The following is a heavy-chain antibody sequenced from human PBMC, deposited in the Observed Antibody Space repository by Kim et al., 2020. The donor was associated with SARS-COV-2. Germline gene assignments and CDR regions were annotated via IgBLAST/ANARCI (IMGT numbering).Heavy chain of an antibody. Sequence: FGTANYAQKFQGRVTITADESTSTAYMELSSLRSEDTAVYYCAGGENFDYWGQGTLVTVSS. J-gene: IGHJ4*02. V-gene: IGHV1-69*01. CDR2: FGTA. CDR3: AGGENFDY.